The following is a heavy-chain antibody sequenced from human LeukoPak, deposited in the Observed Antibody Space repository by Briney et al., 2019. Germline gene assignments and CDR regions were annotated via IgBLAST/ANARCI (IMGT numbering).Heavy chain of an antibody. CDR2: ISGSGGST. D-gene: IGHD2-2*01. CDR1: GFTFSSYA. Sequence: GGSLRLSCAASGFTFSSYAMSWVRQAPGKGLEGVGAISGSGGSTYYADSVKGRFTIARDNSKNTLYLQMNRLRAEDTAVYYCAKTPLTGDCSSTSCFYYYYGMDVWGQGTTVTVSS. V-gene: IGHV3-23*01. J-gene: IGHJ6*02. CDR3: AKTPLTGDCSSTSCFYYYYGMDV.